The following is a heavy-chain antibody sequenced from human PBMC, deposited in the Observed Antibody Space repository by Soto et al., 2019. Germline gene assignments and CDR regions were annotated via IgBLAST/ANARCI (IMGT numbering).Heavy chain of an antibody. V-gene: IGHV4-59*02. D-gene: IGHD4-17*01. J-gene: IGHJ4*02. CDR3: ARVEDYGDYFDY. CDR2: IYDTGTT. CDR1: GGSVSTYY. Sequence: PSETLSLTCTVSGGSVSTYYWSWIRQPPGRGLEWIGYIYDTGTTNYNPSLKSRVTMSVDTSKNQFSLKLNSLTAADTAVYYCARVEDYGDYFDYWGQGTLVTVSS.